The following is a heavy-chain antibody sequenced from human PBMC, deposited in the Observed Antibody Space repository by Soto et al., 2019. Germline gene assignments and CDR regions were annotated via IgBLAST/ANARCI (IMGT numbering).Heavy chain of an antibody. CDR1: GGSISSGDYY. CDR2: IYYSGST. J-gene: IGHJ4*02. Sequence: QVQLQESGPGLVKPSQTLSLTCTVSGGSISSGDYYWSWIRQPPGKGLEWIGYIYYSGSTYYNPSLKSRVTLSVDTSKNQFAPKLSPVTGGDTAVYFCARDSIAAAGTDYWGQGTLVTVSS. CDR3: ARDSIAAAGTDY. D-gene: IGHD6-13*01. V-gene: IGHV4-30-4*01.